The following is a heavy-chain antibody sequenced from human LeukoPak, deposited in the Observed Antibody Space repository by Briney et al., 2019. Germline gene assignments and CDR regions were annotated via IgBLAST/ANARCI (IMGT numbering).Heavy chain of an antibody. CDR2: INPNSGGI. D-gene: IGHD3-22*01. J-gene: IGHJ5*02. V-gene: IGHV1-2*02. Sequence: GASVKVSCKASGYTFTSYYMHWVRQAPGQGLEWMGWINPNSGGINYAQKFQGRVTMTRDTSISTAYMELSRLRSDDTAVYYCARVCDSSGYYALGWFDPWGQGTLVTVSS. CDR3: ARVCDSSGYYALGWFDP. CDR1: GYTFTSYY.